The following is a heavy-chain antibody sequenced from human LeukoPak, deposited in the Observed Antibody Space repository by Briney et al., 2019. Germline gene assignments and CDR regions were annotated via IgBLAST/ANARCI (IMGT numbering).Heavy chain of an antibody. Sequence: GGSLRLSCAASGFTFSSYAMSWVRQAPGKGLEWVSGISGSGGSTFFADSVKGRFTISRDSSKNTLNLQMNSLRAEDTAVYYCAREISGDLEGFDYWGQGTLVTVSS. D-gene: IGHD2-21*02. CDR1: GFTFSSYA. CDR2: ISGSGGST. CDR3: AREISGDLEGFDY. J-gene: IGHJ4*02. V-gene: IGHV3-23*01.